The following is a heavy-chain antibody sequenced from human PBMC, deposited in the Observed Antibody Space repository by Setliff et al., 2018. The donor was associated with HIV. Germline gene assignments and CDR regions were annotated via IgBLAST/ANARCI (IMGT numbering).Heavy chain of an antibody. CDR1: GFPFYNYA. Sequence: GSLRLSCAASGFPFYNYAMHWVRQAPGKGLEWVAVISFDGNNKHSADSVKGRFTISRDNSKNTLFLQMNSLRAEDTAVYYCARDGSGYSSAGYYFDYWGQGTLVTVSS. CDR2: ISFDGNNK. V-gene: IGHV3-30*04. CDR3: ARDGSGYSSAGYYFDY. D-gene: IGHD6-19*01. J-gene: IGHJ4*02.